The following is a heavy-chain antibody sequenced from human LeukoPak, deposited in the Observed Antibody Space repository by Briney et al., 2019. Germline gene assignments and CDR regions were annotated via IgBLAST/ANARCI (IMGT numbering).Heavy chain of an antibody. V-gene: IGHV3-30*02. Sequence: GSLRLSCAASGFTFSSYGMHWVRQAPGKGLEWVAFIRYDGSNKYYADSVKGRFTISRDNSKNTLYLQMNSLRAEDTAVYYCARDENRDLWSGYLSWGQGTLVTVSS. D-gene: IGHD3-3*01. CDR1: GFTFSSYG. CDR3: ARDENRDLWSGYLS. CDR2: IRYDGSNK. J-gene: IGHJ5*02.